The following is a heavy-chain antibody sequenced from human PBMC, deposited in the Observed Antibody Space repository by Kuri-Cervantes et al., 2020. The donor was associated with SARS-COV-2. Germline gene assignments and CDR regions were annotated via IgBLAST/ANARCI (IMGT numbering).Heavy chain of an antibody. CDR3: ARDHNDFWSGYYPLDY. V-gene: IGHV3-21*01. D-gene: IGHD3-3*01. J-gene: IGHJ4*02. Sequence: GGSLRLSCAASGFIFSDYGMSWVRQAPGKGLEWVSTISATTGSKYYTDSVKGRFTISRDNAKNSLYLQMNSLRAEDTAVYYCARDHNDFWSGYYPLDYWGQGTLVTVSS. CDR2: ISATTGSK. CDR1: GFIFSDYG.